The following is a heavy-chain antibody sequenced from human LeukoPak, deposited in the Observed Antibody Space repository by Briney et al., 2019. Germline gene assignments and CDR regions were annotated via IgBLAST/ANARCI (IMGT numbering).Heavy chain of an antibody. Sequence: LTGGSLRLSCAASGFTFSNHARSWVRQGPGKGLEWISAISNSGGSTWYADSVKGRFTISRDNSKNTLYLQMSSLRAEDTAVYYCAKDPPAGSSGWYDWGQGTLVTVSS. CDR2: ISNSGGST. CDR3: AKDPPAGSSGWYD. J-gene: IGHJ4*02. CDR1: GFTFSNHA. V-gene: IGHV3-23*01. D-gene: IGHD6-19*01.